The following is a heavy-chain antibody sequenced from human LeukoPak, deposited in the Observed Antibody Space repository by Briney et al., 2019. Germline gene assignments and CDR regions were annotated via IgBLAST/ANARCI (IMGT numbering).Heavy chain of an antibody. Sequence: SETLSLTCAVYGGSFSGYYWSWIRQPPGKGLEWIGEINHSGSSNYNPSLKSRVTISVDTSKNQFSLKLSSVAAADTAVYYCASSVSYSTIDYWGQGTLVTVSS. V-gene: IGHV4-34*01. D-gene: IGHD1-26*01. CDR2: INHSGSS. J-gene: IGHJ4*02. CDR1: GGSFSGYY. CDR3: ASSVSYSTIDY.